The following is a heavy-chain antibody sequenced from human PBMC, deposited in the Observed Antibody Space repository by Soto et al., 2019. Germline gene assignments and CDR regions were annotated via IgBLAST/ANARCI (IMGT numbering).Heavy chain of an antibody. Sequence: GGSLRLSCAASGFSVSRNYMSWVRQAPGKGLEWVSIIYSDGSTYYGDSVKGRFTISRDNSKNTLYLQMNSLGVEDTAVYYCARDLGYSSAWWGQGTLVTVSS. CDR1: GFSVSRNY. CDR3: ARDLGYSSAW. J-gene: IGHJ4*02. D-gene: IGHD6-25*01. CDR2: IYSDGST. V-gene: IGHV3-66*01.